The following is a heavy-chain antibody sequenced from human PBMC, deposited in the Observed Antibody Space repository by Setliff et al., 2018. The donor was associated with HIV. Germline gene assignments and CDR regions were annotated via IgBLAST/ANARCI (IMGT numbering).Heavy chain of an antibody. J-gene: IGHJ6*02. V-gene: IGHV1-18*01. CDR2: FTSYNNKA. D-gene: IGHD2-21*02. Sequence: ASVKVSCKISGLLMTAYGINWVRQAPGQGPEWMGWFTSYNNKADFTPKFQGRVTLTTDTFTSTAYMELRSLRSDDTAVYYCARGGDPPYYFLGMDVWGQGTPVTVSS. CDR1: GLLMTAYG. CDR3: ARGGDPPYYFLGMDV.